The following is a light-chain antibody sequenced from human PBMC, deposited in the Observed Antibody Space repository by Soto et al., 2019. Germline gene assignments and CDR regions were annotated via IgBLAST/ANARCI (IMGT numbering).Light chain of an antibody. Sequence: QSVLTQPPSASGTPGQRVTISCSGSSSNIGSNTVNWYQQLPGTAPKLLIYSNNQRPSGVPDRFSGSKSGTSASLAISGLQSEYEADYYGAAWDDSLNGVVFGGGPKLTVL. CDR3: AAWDDSLNGVV. CDR1: SSNIGSNT. CDR2: SNN. V-gene: IGLV1-44*01. J-gene: IGLJ2*01.